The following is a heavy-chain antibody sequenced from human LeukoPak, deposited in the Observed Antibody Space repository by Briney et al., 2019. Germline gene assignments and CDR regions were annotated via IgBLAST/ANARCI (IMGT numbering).Heavy chain of an antibody. CDR3: ARVSVGYYYDSSGYYGPWYYMDV. CDR2: ISSSSSTI. Sequence: PGGSLRLSCAASGFTFSSYAMSWVRQAPGKGLEWVSYISSSSSTIYYADSVKGRFTISRDNAKNSLYLQMNSLRAEDTAVYYCARVSVGYYYDSSGYYGPWYYMDVWGKGTTVTVSS. CDR1: GFTFSSYA. V-gene: IGHV3-48*01. D-gene: IGHD3-22*01. J-gene: IGHJ6*03.